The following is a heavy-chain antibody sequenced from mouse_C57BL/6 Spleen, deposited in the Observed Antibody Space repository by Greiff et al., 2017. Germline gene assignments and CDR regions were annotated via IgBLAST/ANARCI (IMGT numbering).Heavy chain of an antibody. D-gene: IGHD3-3*01. V-gene: IGHV1-82*01. J-gene: IGHJ1*03. CDR1: GYAFRSSW. Sequence: QVQLQQSGPELVKPGASVKISCKASGYAFRSSWMNWVKQRPGKGLEWIGRIYPGDGDTNYNGKFKGKATLTADKSSSTAYMQLSSLTSEDSAVYFCARGRDGYFDVWGTGTTVTVSS. CDR2: IYPGDGDT. CDR3: ARGRDGYFDV.